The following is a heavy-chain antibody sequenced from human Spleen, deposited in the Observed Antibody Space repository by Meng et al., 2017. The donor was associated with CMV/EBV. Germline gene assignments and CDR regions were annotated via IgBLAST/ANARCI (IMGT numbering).Heavy chain of an antibody. D-gene: IGHD3-10*01. CDR2: IYYSGST. CDR1: GGSISSSSYY. J-gene: IGHJ4*02. CDR3: ARDRGAIHY. V-gene: IGHV4-39*02. Sequence: SETLSLTCTVSGGSISSSSYYWGWIRQPPGKGLEWIGSIYYSGSTYYNPSLKSRVTISVDTSKNQFSLKLSSVTAADTAVYYCARDRGAIHYWGQGTLVTVSS.